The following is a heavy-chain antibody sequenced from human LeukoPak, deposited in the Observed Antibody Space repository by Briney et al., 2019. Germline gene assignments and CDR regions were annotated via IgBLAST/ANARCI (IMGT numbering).Heavy chain of an antibody. J-gene: IGHJ6*03. CDR2: ISGSGGST. CDR1: GFTFSSYG. D-gene: IGHD6-13*01. CDR3: AKGGSSWYYYYYMDV. Sequence: GGSLRLSCAASGFTFSSYGMSWVRQAPGKGLEWVSAISGSGGSTYYADSVKGRFTISRDNSKNTLYLQMNSLRAEDTAVYYCAKGGSSWYYYYYMDVWGKGTTVTISS. V-gene: IGHV3-23*01.